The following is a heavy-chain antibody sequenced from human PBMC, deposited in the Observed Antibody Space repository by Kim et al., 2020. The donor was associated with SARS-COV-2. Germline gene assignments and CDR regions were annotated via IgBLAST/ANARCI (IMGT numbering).Heavy chain of an antibody. CDR1: GFTLRKTW. V-gene: IGHV3-15*01. CDR2: IKSIRDGGAA. J-gene: IGHJ4*02. Sequence: GGSLRLSCAASGFTLRKTWMTWVRQAPGKGLESVARIKSIRDGGAAFYAAPVKDRFTISRSDSENTLYLQMNSLTTEVTAVYYCATDQGNSSSFYSFDYWGMGTLVTVSS. CDR3: ATDQGNSSSFYSFDY. D-gene: IGHD5-12*01.